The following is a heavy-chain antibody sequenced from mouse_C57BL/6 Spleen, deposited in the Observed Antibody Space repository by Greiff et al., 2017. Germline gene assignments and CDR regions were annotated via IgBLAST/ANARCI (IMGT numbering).Heavy chain of an antibody. J-gene: IGHJ3*01. D-gene: IGHD2-13*01. Sequence: QVQLQQPGAELVKPGASVKVSCKASGYTFTSYWMPWVKQRPGQGLEWIGRYHPSDSDTNYNHKFKGKATLTVDKSSSTAYMQLSSLTSEDSAVYFCAPDYGDSGPSFADWGQGTLVTVTA. CDR1: GYTFTSYW. CDR2: YHPSDSDT. V-gene: IGHV1-74*01. CDR3: APDYGDSGPSFAD.